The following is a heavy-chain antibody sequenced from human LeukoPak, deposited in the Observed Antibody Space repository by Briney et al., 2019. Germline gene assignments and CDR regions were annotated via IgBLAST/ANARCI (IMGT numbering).Heavy chain of an antibody. CDR1: GFTFSNYG. CDR2: ISYDGSNK. J-gene: IGHJ5*02. CDR3: AKDNVLLWFGEPLGWFDP. D-gene: IGHD3-10*01. Sequence: GGSLRLSCAASGFTFSNYGMHWVRQAPGKGLEWVAVISYDGSNKYYADSVKGRFTISRDNAKNSLYLQMNSLRAEDTALYYCAKDNVLLWFGEPLGWFDPWGQGTLVTVSS. V-gene: IGHV3-30*18.